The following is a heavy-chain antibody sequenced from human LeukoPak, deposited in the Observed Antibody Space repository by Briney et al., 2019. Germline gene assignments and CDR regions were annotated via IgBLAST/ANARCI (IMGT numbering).Heavy chain of an antibody. D-gene: IGHD1-26*01. Sequence: GASVKVSCKASGYTFTSYGISWVRQAPGQGLEWMGWISAYNGNTNYAQKLQGRVTMTTDTSTNTPDMELRSLRSDDTAVYYCARDGGRTIGFRPYYFDYWGQGTLVTVSS. V-gene: IGHV1-18*01. CDR2: ISAYNGNT. CDR1: GYTFTSYG. CDR3: ARDGGRTIGFRPYYFDY. J-gene: IGHJ4*02.